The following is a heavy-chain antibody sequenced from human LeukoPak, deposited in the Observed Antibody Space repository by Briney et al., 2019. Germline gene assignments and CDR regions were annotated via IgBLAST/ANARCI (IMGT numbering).Heavy chain of an antibody. CDR3: ARRYSSRWYYFDY. D-gene: IGHD6-13*01. CDR1: GGSISSYY. CDR2: IYYSGST. V-gene: IGHV4-59*08. Sequence: PSETLSLTCTVSGGSISSYYWNWIRQPPGKGLEWIGYIYYSGSTNYNPSLESRVTISLDTSKNQVSLTLSSVTAADTAVYYCARRYSSRWYYFDYWGQGTLVTVSS. J-gene: IGHJ4*02.